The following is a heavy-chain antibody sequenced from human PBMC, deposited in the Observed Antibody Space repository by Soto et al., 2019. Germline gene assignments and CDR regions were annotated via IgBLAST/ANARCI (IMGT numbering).Heavy chain of an antibody. CDR2: ISDSGGNT. J-gene: IGHJ6*02. Sequence: QSGWSLRLSCAASGFTFSTYAMSRVRQAPGKGLEWVSGISDSGGNTYYADAVKGRFTISRDNSKNTLFLQMNSLRAEDTDVYYCETRRDASYYYYGMDVWGQGTTVTVSS. V-gene: IGHV3-23*01. CDR1: GFTFSTYA. D-gene: IGHD2-2*01. CDR3: ETRRDASYYYYGMDV.